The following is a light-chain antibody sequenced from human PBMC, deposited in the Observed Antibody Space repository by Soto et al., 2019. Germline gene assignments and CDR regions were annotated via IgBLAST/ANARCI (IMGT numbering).Light chain of an antibody. CDR1: SNDVGSYNL. CDR2: EDN. CDR3: CSYATSRTYV. J-gene: IGLJ1*01. Sequence: QSALTQPASVSGSPVQSITISCTGTSNDVGSYNLVSWYQQHPGKAPKLLIYEDNKRPSGVSNRCSGSKSSNTAFLTISSLQSEDEADYHCCSYATSRTYVFGNGTKLTVL. V-gene: IGLV2-23*01.